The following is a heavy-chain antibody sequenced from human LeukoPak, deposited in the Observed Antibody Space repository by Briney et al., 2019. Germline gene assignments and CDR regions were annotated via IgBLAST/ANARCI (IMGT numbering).Heavy chain of an antibody. Sequence: GGSLRLSCAASGFTFSTYAMHWVRQAPGKGLEWVAVISDSGTKKYYADSVKGRFTLSRDNSKNMLYLQINSLRVEDTAVYYCARDQVGGAVDYWGQGTLVTVSS. CDR3: ARDQVGGAVDY. D-gene: IGHD6-13*01. CDR1: GFTFSTYA. J-gene: IGHJ4*02. CDR2: ISDSGTKK. V-gene: IGHV3-30-3*01.